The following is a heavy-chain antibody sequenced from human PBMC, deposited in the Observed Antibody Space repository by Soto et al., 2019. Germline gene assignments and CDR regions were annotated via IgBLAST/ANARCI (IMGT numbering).Heavy chain of an antibody. CDR1: DDSINSDKYY. CDR3: ARGGRGYSYGYFDY. CDR2: INHSGST. J-gene: IGHJ4*02. V-gene: IGHV4-39*07. Sequence: SETLSLTCSVSDDSINSDKYYWGWIRQPPGKGLEWIGEINHSGSTNYNPSLKSRVTISVDTSKNQFSLKLSSVTAADTAVYYCARGGRGYSYGYFDYWGQGTLVTVS. D-gene: IGHD5-18*01.